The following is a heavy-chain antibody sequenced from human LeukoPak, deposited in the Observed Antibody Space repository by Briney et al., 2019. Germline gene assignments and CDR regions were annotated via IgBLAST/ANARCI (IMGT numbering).Heavy chain of an antibody. CDR2: INPYSGAT. V-gene: IGHV1-2*02. J-gene: IGHJ4*02. CDR3: ARTLTTATWDY. D-gene: IGHD4-17*01. CDR1: GYTFTGYY. Sequence: ASVKVSCKASGYTFTGYYMHWVRQAPGQGLEWMGWINPYSGATLYAQIFQGRVTMTRDTSISTAYMEVSSLRSDDSAVYFCARTLTTATWDYWGQGTLVTVSS.